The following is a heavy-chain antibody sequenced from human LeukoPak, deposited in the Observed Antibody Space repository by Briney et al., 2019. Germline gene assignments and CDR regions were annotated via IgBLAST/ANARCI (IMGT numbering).Heavy chain of an antibody. CDR2: TRYDGSNK. D-gene: IGHD3-22*01. V-gene: IGHV3-30*02. J-gene: IGHJ2*01. CDR1: GFTFSSYG. Sequence: PGGSLRLSCAASGFTFSSYGMHWVRQAPGKGLEVVAFTRYDGSNKYYADSVKGRFTISRDNSKNTLYLQMNSLTAEDTAVYYCAKEARITMIVVLNWYFDLWGRGTLVTVSS. CDR3: AKEARITMIVVLNWYFDL.